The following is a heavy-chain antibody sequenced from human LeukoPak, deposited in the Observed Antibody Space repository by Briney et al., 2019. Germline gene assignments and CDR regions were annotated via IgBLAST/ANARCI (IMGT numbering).Heavy chain of an antibody. CDR3: ARDAPGSYYFDY. CDR1: VGTFSSYA. V-gene: IGHV1-69*06. J-gene: IGHJ4*02. CDR2: IIPIFGTA. Sequence: GASVTVSCKASVGTFSSYAISWVRQAPGQGLEWMGRIIPIFGTANYAQKFQGRVTITADKSTSTAYMELSSLRSEDTAVYYCARDAPGSYYFDYWGQGTLVTVSS. D-gene: IGHD1-26*01.